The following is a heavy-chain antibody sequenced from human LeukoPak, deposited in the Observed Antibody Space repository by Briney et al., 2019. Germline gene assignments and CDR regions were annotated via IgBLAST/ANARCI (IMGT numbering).Heavy chain of an antibody. CDR2: IHYTGIT. J-gene: IGHJ3*02. V-gene: IGHV4-59*01. CDR3: ARILEGSGATFDI. CDR1: GGSMNNYY. D-gene: IGHD6-25*01. Sequence: SETLSLTCIVSGGSMNNYYWSWIRQPPGKGLEWIAYIHYTGITNYNPFLKSRVTISLDTSKSQFSLKLNSVTAADTAFYYCARILEGSGATFDIWGQGQWSPSLQ.